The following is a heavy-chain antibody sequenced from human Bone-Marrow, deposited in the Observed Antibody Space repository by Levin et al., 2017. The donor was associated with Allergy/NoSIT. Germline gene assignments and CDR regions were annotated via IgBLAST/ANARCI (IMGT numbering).Heavy chain of an antibody. CDR3: AKVARGELPDYFDY. CDR1: GFTFSSYA. CDR2: ISGSGGST. D-gene: IGHD1-26*01. Sequence: ETLSLTCAASGFTFSSYAMSWVRQAPGKGLEWVSAISGSGGSTYYADSVKGRFTISRDNSKNTLYLQMNSLRAEDTAVYYCAKVARGELPDYFDYWGQGTLVTVSS. J-gene: IGHJ4*02. V-gene: IGHV3-23*01.